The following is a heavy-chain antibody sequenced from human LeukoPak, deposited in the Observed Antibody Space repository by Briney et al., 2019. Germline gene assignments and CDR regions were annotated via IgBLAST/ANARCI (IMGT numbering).Heavy chain of an antibody. CDR2: IIPILGIA. CDR3: ARDFMVRGFVTAGVDY. J-gene: IGHJ4*02. Sequence: SVKVSCKASGGTFSSYAISWVRQAPGQGLEWMGRIIPILGIANYAQKFQGRVTITADKSTSTAYMELSSLRSEDMAVYYCARDFMVRGFVTAGVDYWGQGTLVTVSS. D-gene: IGHD3-10*01. V-gene: IGHV1-69*04. CDR1: GGTFSSYA.